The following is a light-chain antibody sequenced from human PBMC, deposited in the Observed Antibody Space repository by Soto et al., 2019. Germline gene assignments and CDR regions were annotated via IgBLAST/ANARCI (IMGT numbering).Light chain of an antibody. CDR1: QGIRSD. CDR3: LQYYTYPRT. J-gene: IGKJ2*01. Sequence: DIQMTQSPSSLSASVGDRVTITCRASQGIRSDLGWFQQKPGKAPKRLIYAASTLESGVPSNFSGSGSGTEFTLTISSLQAEDVATYYCLQYYTYPRTFGQGTTLEIK. V-gene: IGKV1-17*01. CDR2: AAS.